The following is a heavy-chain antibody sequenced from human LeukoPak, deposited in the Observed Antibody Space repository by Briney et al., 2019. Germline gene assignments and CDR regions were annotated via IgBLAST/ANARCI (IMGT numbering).Heavy chain of an antibody. Sequence: PSETLSLTCAVHGGSFSGYYWSWIRQPPGKGLEWIGEINHSGSTNYNPSLKSRVTISVDTSKNQFSLKLSSVTAADTAVYYCASYLVATITGNQYYFDYWGQGTLVTVSS. D-gene: IGHD5-12*01. CDR2: INHSGST. V-gene: IGHV4-34*01. J-gene: IGHJ4*02. CDR1: GGSFSGYY. CDR3: ASYLVATITGNQYYFDY.